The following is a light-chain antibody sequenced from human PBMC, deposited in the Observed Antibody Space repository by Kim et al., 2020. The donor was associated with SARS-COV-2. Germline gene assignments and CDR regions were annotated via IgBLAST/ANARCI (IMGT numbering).Light chain of an antibody. CDR1: RGIGLA. CDR2: ATS. V-gene: IGKV1-39*01. Sequence: DIQMTQTPSSLSASVGDRVTITCRASRGIGLAINWFQQKSGRAPTLLIYATSSLQRGVPSRFSGSGSGTDFTLTITNLQSDDFATYYCLQTYSVPRTFGQGTKVDIK. J-gene: IGKJ1*01. CDR3: LQTYSVPRT.